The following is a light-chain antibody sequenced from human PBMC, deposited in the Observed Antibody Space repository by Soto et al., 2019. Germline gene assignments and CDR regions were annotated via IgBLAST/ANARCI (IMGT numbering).Light chain of an antibody. CDR1: QSVSSN. CDR2: GAS. Sequence: IVMTQSPATLSVCTGCRATRACGASQSVSSNLAWYQQKPGQAPRLLIYGASTRATGIPARFSGSGSGTEFTLTISSLQSEDFAVYYCQQYNNWPPITFGPGGRLENK. CDR3: QQYNNWPPIT. V-gene: IGKV3-15*01. J-gene: IGKJ5*01.